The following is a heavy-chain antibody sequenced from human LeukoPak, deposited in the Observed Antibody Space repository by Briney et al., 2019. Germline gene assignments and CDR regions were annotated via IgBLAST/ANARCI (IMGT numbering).Heavy chain of an antibody. V-gene: IGHV3-23*01. D-gene: IGHD3-22*01. CDR1: GFTFSSFV. Sequence: GSLRLSCAASGFTFSSFVLSWVRQAPGKGLEWVSAISGSGGSTYYADSVKGRFTISRDNSKNTPYLQMNSLRAEDTAVYYCAKERDSRGYFDYWGQGTLVTVSS. J-gene: IGHJ4*02. CDR2: ISGSGGST. CDR3: AKERDSRGYFDY.